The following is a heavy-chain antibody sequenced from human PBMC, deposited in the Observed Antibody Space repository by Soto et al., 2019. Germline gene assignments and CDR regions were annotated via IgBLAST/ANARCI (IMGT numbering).Heavy chain of an antibody. J-gene: IGHJ4*02. CDR1: GFTFTSSA. Sequence: ASVKVSCKASGFTFTSSAVQWVRQARGQRLEWIGWIVVGSGNTNYAQKFQERVTITRDMSTSTAYMELSSLRSEDTAVYYCAAGVRISYGSGSYLDYWGQGTLVTVSS. V-gene: IGHV1-58*01. CDR2: IVVGSGNT. D-gene: IGHD3-10*01. CDR3: AAGVRISYGSGSYLDY.